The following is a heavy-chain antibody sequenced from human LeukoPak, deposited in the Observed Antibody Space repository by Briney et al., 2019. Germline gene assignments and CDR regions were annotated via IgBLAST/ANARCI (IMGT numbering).Heavy chain of an antibody. CDR1: GFTFSSYS. Sequence: GGSLRLSCAASGFTFSSYSMNWVRQAPGKGLEWVSSISSSSSYIYYADSVKGRFTISRDNAKNSLYLQMNSLRAEDTAVYYCSGVDSGYDFQDRNWFDPWGQGTLVTVSS. CDR2: ISSSSSYI. V-gene: IGHV3-21*01. D-gene: IGHD5-12*01. CDR3: SGVDSGYDFQDRNWFDP. J-gene: IGHJ5*02.